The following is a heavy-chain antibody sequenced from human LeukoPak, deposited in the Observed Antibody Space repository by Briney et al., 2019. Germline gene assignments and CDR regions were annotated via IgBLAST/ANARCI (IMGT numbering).Heavy chain of an antibody. D-gene: IGHD3-22*01. V-gene: IGHV4-59*01. CDR3: ARELGGSYYDSSGPIDY. CDR1: DDSISDYY. J-gene: IGHJ4*02. Sequence: SETLSLTCTVSDDSISDYYRGWIRQPPGKGLEWIGYFYNSGRSTYNPSLKSRVTISADTSKNHFSLKLNSVTTVDTAVYYCARELGGSYYDSSGPIDYWGQGTLVTVSS. CDR2: FYNSGRS.